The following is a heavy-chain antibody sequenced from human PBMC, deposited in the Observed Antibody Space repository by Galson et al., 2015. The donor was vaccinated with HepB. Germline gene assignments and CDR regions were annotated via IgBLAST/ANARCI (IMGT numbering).Heavy chain of an antibody. Sequence: SLRLSCAASGFTSSSYWMRWVRQAPGKGLEWVANIKQDGSEKYYVDSVKGRFTISRDNAKNSLYLQMNSLRAEDTAVYYCARAELGYCSSGSCYPFDYWGQGTLVTVSS. D-gene: IGHD2-15*01. CDR2: IKQDGSEK. CDR1: GFTSSSYW. J-gene: IGHJ4*02. CDR3: ARAELGYCSSGSCYPFDY. V-gene: IGHV3-7*03.